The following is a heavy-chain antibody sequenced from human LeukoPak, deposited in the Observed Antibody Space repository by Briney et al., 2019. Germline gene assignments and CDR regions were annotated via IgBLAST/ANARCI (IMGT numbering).Heavy chain of an antibody. CDR2: ISSSSSYI. Sequence: PGGSLRLSCAASGFTFSSYSMNWVRQAPGKGLEWVLSISSSSSYIYYADSVKGRFTISRDNAKNSLYLQMNSLRAEDTAVYYCARDLRVVPRAFDIWGQGTMVTVSS. V-gene: IGHV3-21*01. CDR1: GFTFSSYS. J-gene: IGHJ3*02. D-gene: IGHD3-22*01. CDR3: ARDLRVVPRAFDI.